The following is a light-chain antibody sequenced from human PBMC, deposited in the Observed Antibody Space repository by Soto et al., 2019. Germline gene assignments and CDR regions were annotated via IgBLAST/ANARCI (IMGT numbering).Light chain of an antibody. V-gene: IGLV2-23*01. CDR2: EGS. CDR3: CSYAGTIYV. CDR1: SSDVGSYNL. Sequence: QSVLTQPASVSGSPGQSITISCTGTSSDVGSYNLVSWYQQHPGKAPKLMIYEGSKRPSGVSNRFSGSKSGNTASLTISGLQAEDEADYYCCSYAGTIYVIGTGTKVTVL. J-gene: IGLJ1*01.